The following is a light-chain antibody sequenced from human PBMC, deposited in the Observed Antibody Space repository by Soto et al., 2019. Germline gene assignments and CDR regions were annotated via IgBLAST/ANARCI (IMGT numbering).Light chain of an antibody. CDR2: TAS. CDR3: QQYDGYSGLT. CDR1: QSISYW. Sequence: DIQLTQSPSTLSASVGDRVTITCRASQSISYWLAWYQQKAGKAPKLLIYTASNLNSGVPSRFSGSGSGTEFTLTISSLQPDDFATYHCQQYDGYSGLTFGGGTKGEIK. J-gene: IGKJ4*01. V-gene: IGKV1-5*03.